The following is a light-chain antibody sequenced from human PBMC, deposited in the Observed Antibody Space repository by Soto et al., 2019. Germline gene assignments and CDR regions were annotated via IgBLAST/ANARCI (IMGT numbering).Light chain of an antibody. V-gene: IGKV1-5*01. CDR3: QQYNSYSPKT. CDR1: QSISSW. J-gene: IGKJ1*01. CDR2: DAS. Sequence: DIQMTQSPSTLSASVGDRVTITCRASQSISSWLAWYLQKPGKAPKLLIYDASSLESGVPSRFSGSGSGTEFTLTISSLQPDDFATYYCQQYNSYSPKTFGQGTKVEIK.